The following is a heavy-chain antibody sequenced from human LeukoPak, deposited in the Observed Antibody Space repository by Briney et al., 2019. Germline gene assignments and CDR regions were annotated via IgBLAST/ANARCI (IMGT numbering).Heavy chain of an antibody. CDR2: IYYSGST. Sequence: SETLSLTCTVSGGSISSSSYYWGWIRQPPGKGLEWIGSIYYSGSTYYNPSLKSRATISVDTSKNQFSLKLSSVTAADTAVYYCAREILLWFGELPRRNNWFDPWGQGTLVTVSS. D-gene: IGHD3-10*01. J-gene: IGHJ5*02. CDR1: GGSISSSSYY. V-gene: IGHV4-39*07. CDR3: AREILLWFGELPRRNNWFDP.